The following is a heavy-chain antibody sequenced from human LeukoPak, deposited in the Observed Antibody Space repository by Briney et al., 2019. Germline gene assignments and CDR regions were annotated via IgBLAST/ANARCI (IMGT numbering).Heavy chain of an antibody. J-gene: IGHJ5*02. D-gene: IGHD3-10*01. Sequence: GESLQISCMGFGYRFTSYWIGWVRQMPGKGLEWMGIIYPGDSDTRYSPSFQGQVTISADKSISTAYLQWSSLKASDTAMYYCARDNGSGSYFMDGGWFDPWGQGTLVTVSS. CDR2: IYPGDSDT. CDR1: GYRFTSYW. CDR3: ARDNGSGSYFMDGGWFDP. V-gene: IGHV5-51*01.